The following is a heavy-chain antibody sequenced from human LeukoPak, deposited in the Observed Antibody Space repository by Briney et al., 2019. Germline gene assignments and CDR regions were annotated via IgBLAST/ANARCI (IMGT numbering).Heavy chain of an antibody. J-gene: IGHJ3*02. V-gene: IGHV3-9*01. CDR2: ISWNSGSI. CDR1: GFTFDDYA. D-gene: IGHD6-6*01. Sequence: GGSLRLSCAASGFTFDDYAMHWVRQAPGKGLEWVSGISWNSGSIGYADSVKGRFTISRDNAKNSLYLQMNSLRAEDTALYYCAKDMGYSSSSRDAFDIWGQGTMVTVSS. CDR3: AKDMGYSSSSRDAFDI.